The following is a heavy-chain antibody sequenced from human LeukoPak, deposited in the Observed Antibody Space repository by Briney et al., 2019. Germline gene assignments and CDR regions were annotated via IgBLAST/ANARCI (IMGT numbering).Heavy chain of an antibody. J-gene: IGHJ4*02. V-gene: IGHV1-2*04. CDR3: ARSEQWLALIDY. Sequence: ASVKVSCRASGYTFTCYYMSWVRQAPGQGLEWMGWINPDSGGTHYAQNFQGWVTMTRDTSISTAYMELSSLRSEDTAVYYCARSEQWLALIDYWGQGTLVTVSS. D-gene: IGHD6-19*01. CDR2: INPDSGGT. CDR1: GYTFTCYY.